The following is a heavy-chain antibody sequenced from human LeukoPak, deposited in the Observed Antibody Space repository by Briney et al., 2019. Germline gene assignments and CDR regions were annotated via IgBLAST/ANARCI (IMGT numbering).Heavy chain of an antibody. Sequence: ASVTVSCKASGYTFTSYDINWVRQATGQGLEWMGWMNPNSGNTGYAQKFQGRVTMTRNSSISTAYMELSSLRSEDTAVYYCARERGGGYSYGYWGQGTLVTVSS. CDR3: ARERGGGYSYGY. D-gene: IGHD5-18*01. CDR2: MNPNSGNT. J-gene: IGHJ4*02. V-gene: IGHV1-8*01. CDR1: GYTFTSYD.